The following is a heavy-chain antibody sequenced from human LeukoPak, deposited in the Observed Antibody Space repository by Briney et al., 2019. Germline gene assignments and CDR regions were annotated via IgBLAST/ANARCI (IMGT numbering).Heavy chain of an antibody. V-gene: IGHV3-21*01. Sequence: GGSLRLSCTASGFIFGNYAVSWVRQAPGKGLEWVSSISSSSSYIYYADSVKGRFTISRDNAKNSLYLQMNSLRAEDTAVYYCARAAVAGYFDYWGQGTLVTVSS. D-gene: IGHD6-19*01. J-gene: IGHJ4*02. CDR2: ISSSSSYI. CDR3: ARAAVAGYFDY. CDR1: GFIFGNYA.